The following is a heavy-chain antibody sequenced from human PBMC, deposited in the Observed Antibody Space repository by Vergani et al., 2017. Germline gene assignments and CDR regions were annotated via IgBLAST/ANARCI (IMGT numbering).Heavy chain of an antibody. CDR1: GYTFSSYS. V-gene: IGHV1-18*01. CDR2: INAYNGNT. CDR3: ARDWLLESGLFDY. D-gene: IGHD3-22*01. J-gene: IGHJ4*02. Sequence: QAQVVQSGDEVKKPGASVKVSCKASGYTFSSYSISWVRQAPGQGLEWMGWINAYNGNTNYAQKIQGRVTMTTDTSTSTAYMELGRLRSDNTAVYYCARDWLLESGLFDYWGQGTLVTVSS.